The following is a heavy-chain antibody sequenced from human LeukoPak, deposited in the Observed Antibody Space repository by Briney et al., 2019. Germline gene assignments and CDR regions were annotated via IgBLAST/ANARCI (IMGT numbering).Heavy chain of an antibody. D-gene: IGHD6-6*01. CDR2: IIPIFGTA. Sequence: ASVKVSCKAPGGTFSSYAISWVRQAPGQGLEWMGGIIPIFGTANYAQKFQGRVTITADESTSTAYMELSSLRSEDTAVYYCARVLRYSSSSVSSYYYYGMDVWGQGTTVTVSS. CDR1: GGTFSSYA. CDR3: ARVLRYSSSSVSSYYYYGMDV. V-gene: IGHV1-69*01. J-gene: IGHJ6*02.